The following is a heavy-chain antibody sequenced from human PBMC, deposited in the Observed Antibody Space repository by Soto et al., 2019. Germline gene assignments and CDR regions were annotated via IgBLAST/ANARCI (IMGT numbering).Heavy chain of an antibody. Sequence: QVQLQESGPGLVKPSGTLSLTCAVSGASISSNNWWSWVRQPPGKGLEWVGEIYHSGSTNYNLSLXSRSTXXIDKSKNQFSLKLSSVTAADTAVYYCARSTVTEDYWGQGTLVTVSS. CDR1: GASISSNNW. V-gene: IGHV4-4*02. J-gene: IGHJ4*02. D-gene: IGHD4-17*01. CDR3: ARSTVTEDY. CDR2: IYHSGST.